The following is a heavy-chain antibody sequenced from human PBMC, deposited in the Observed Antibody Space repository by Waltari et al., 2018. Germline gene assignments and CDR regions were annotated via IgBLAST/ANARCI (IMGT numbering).Heavy chain of an antibody. V-gene: IGHV1-2*06. Sequence: QVQLVQSGAEVKKPGASVKVSCKASGYTFTGYYMHWVRQATGQGLEWMGRINPNGGGTNYAQKFQGRVTMTRDTSISTAYMELSRLRSDDTAVYYCARTGYCSGGSCSAFDYWGQGTLVTVSS. CDR1: GYTFTGYY. D-gene: IGHD2-15*01. J-gene: IGHJ4*02. CDR2: INPNGGGT. CDR3: ARTGYCSGGSCSAFDY.